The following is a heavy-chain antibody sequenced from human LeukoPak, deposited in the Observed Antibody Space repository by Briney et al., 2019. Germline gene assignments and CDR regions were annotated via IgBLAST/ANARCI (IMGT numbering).Heavy chain of an antibody. D-gene: IGHD6-19*01. CDR3: ARDSSGWYHWFDP. CDR2: ISAYNGNT. CDR1: GYTFTSYG. J-gene: IGHJ5*02. Sequence: GASVTVSCKASGYTFTSYGISWVRQAPGQGLEWMGWISAYNGNTNYAQKFQGRVTMTTDTSTSTAYMELRSLRSDDTALYYCARDSSGWYHWFDPWGQGTLVTVSS. V-gene: IGHV1-18*01.